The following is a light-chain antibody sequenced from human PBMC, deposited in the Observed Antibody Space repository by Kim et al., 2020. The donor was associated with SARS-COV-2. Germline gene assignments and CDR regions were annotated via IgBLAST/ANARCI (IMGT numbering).Light chain of an antibody. V-gene: IGKV1-39*01. CDR3: QQSYITPFT. CDR2: AAS. J-gene: IGKJ3*01. CDR1: LSIASH. Sequence: ASVRDRVTITCQTTLSIASHLNWYQQKPGRAPKLLISAASTLQGGVPSRFSGSGSETDFTLTISSLQPEDFATYFCQQSYITPFTFGPGTKVDIK.